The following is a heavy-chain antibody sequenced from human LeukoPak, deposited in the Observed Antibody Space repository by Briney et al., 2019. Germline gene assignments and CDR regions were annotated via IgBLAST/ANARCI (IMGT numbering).Heavy chain of an antibody. V-gene: IGHV3-11*04. CDR1: GFTFSDYY. CDR3: ARDTRTVVTRDFDY. Sequence: PGGSLRLSCAASGFTFSDYYMSWIRQAPGKGLEWVSYISSSGSTIYYADSVKGRFTISRDNAKNSLYLQMNSLRAEDTAVYYCARDTRTVVTRDFDYWGQGTLVTVSS. D-gene: IGHD4-23*01. J-gene: IGHJ4*02. CDR2: ISSSGSTI.